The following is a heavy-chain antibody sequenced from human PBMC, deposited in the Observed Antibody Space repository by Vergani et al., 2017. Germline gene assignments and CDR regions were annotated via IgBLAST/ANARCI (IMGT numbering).Heavy chain of an antibody. J-gene: IGHJ6*02. Sequence: VQLVESGGGLVKPGGSLRLSCAASGFTFSSYAMSWVRQAPGKGLEWVSAISGSGGSTYYADSVKGRFTISRDNSKNTLYLQMNSLRAEDTAVYYCAKDLTSTVTTDYYGMDVWGQGTTVTVSS. CDR2: ISGSGGST. CDR3: AKDLTSTVTTDYYGMDV. V-gene: IGHV3-23*04. D-gene: IGHD4-17*01. CDR1: GFTFSSYA.